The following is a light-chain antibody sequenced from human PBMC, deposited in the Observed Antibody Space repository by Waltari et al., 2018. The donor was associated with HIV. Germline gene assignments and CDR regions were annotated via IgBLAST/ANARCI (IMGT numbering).Light chain of an antibody. Sequence: QSLLTQPPSMSGAPGQRVTISNIGAGYDAHWYQQLPGTAPKLLMYDTYKRPSGVPDRFSGSKSGPSASLVITGLQPEDEADYYCQSYDSSLRNYVFGTGTKVTFI. V-gene: IGLV1-40*01. J-gene: IGLJ1*01. CDR1: NIGAGYD. CDR2: DTY. CDR3: QSYDSSLRNYV.